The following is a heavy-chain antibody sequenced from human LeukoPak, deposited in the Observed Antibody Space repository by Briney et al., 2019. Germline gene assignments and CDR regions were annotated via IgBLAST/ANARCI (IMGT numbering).Heavy chain of an antibody. CDR1: VVSLRASGLS. V-gene: IGHV2-5*04. J-gene: IGHJ5*02. CDR3: VYSRPEIVVVPTFDP. Sequence: SGPTPVKPTETLPLTSTVAVVSLRASGLSVSWIRQPPGKALVWLALIDSHQDKKFYSPSLKRRLTITMDSSKDQVVVTLTNVDPLDTGRYFCVYSRPEIVVVPTFDPWGQGILVSVSS. CDR2: IDSHQDKK. D-gene: IGHD4-11*01.